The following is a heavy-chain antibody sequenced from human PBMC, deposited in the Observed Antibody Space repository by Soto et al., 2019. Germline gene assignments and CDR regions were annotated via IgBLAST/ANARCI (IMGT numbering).Heavy chain of an antibody. J-gene: IGHJ4*02. CDR3: ARADTVRGVIKKWFDY. V-gene: IGHV4-34*01. D-gene: IGHD3-10*01. Sequence: SETLSLTCAVYGGSFSGYYWSWIRQPPGKGLEWIGEINHSGSTNYNPSLKSRVTISVDTSKNQFSLKLSSVTAADTAVYYCARADTVRGVIKKWFDYWGQGTLVTVSS. CDR1: GGSFSGYY. CDR2: INHSGST.